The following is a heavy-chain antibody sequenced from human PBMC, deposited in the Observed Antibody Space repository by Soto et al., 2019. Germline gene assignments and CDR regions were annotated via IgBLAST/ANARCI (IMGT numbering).Heavy chain of an antibody. D-gene: IGHD6-19*01. CDR3: AKPLQQWLLQGSGVDV. J-gene: IGHJ6*02. V-gene: IGHV3-23*01. CDR2: ISGDTATT. Sequence: GGSLRLSCAASGLTFSRYSMTWVRQAPGKGLQWVSAISGDTATTHYADSVKGRFTISRDNSRDTLYLQMNSLRVEDTAIYYCAKPLQQWLLQGSGVDVWGQGTTVTVSS. CDR1: GLTFSRYS.